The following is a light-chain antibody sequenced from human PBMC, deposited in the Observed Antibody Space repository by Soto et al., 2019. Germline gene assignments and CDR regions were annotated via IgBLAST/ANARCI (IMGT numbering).Light chain of an antibody. Sequence: QSVLTQPASMSGSPGQSITISCTGTTSDVGGYNYVSWYQQHPGKVPKLLIHEVSNRPSGVSNRFPGSKSGNTASLTISGLQAEDEADYYCLSKTSSISYVFGTGTKLTVL. J-gene: IGLJ1*01. V-gene: IGLV2-14*01. CDR3: LSKTSSISYV. CDR2: EVS. CDR1: TSDVGGYNY.